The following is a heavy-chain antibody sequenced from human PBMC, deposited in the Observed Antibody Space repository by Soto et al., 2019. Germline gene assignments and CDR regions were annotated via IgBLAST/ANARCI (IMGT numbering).Heavy chain of an antibody. CDR2: INHSGST. CDR1: GGSFSGYY. Sequence: SETLSLTCAVYGGSFSGYYWSWIRQPPGKGLEWIGEINHSGSTNYNPSLKSRVTISVDTSKNQFSLKLSSVTAADTAVYYCARSNYYGSGSYYYYYYYYGMDVWGQGTTVTVS. CDR3: ARSNYYGSGSYYYYYYYYGMDV. J-gene: IGHJ6*02. V-gene: IGHV4-34*01. D-gene: IGHD3-10*01.